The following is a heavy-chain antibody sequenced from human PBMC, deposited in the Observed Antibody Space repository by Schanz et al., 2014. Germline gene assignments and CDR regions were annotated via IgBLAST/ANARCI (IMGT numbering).Heavy chain of an antibody. Sequence: VQLLESGGGLVEPGGSLRLSCAASEFTFSTDAMSWIRQFPGKGLEWIGYISYSGRTYYSPSLKSRLTMSVDTSKNQFSLRLSSVTAADTAVYYCARHGGIPYYPMDVWGQGTTVTVSS. CDR3: ARHGGIPYYPMDV. CDR1: EFTFSTDA. V-gene: IGHV4-31*02. D-gene: IGHD3-16*01. CDR2: ISYSGRT. J-gene: IGHJ6*02.